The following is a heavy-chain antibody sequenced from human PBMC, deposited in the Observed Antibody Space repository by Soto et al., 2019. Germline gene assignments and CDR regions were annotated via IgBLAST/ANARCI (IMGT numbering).Heavy chain of an antibody. J-gene: IGHJ6*02. Sequence: EVLLLESGGGLVQPGGSLRLSCAGSGFTSGTTWVRQTPGRGLEWVSGISASSGKIFYAESVRGRFTISKDNSKNTLYLQMDGLRDDDTAIYFCTQWDGYADVWGQGTTVIVSS. CDR1: GFTSGT. V-gene: IGHV3-23*01. CDR2: ISASSGKI. D-gene: IGHD1-26*01. CDR3: TQWDGYADV.